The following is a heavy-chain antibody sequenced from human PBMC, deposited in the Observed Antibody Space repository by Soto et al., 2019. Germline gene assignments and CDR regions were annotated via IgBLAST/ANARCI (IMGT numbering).Heavy chain of an antibody. Sequence: ASVKVSCKASGYTFTSYGISWVRQAPGQGLEWMGWISAYNGNTNYAQKLQGRVTMTTDTSTSTAYMELRSLRSDDTAVYYCARDFEVDYYGSGSYRPFDYWGQGTLVTVSS. CDR2: ISAYNGNT. CDR3: ARDFEVDYYGSGSYRPFDY. V-gene: IGHV1-18*01. CDR1: GYTFTSYG. D-gene: IGHD3-10*01. J-gene: IGHJ4*02.